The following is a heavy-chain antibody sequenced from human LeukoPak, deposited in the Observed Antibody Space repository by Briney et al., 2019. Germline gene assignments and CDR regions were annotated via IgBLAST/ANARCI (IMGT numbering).Heavy chain of an antibody. J-gene: IGHJ4*02. CDR2: ISWNSGSV. Sequence: PGRSLRLSCATSGFTFADYAIHWVRQGPGKGLEWVPGISWNSGSVGYADSVKGRFTISRDNAKNSLFLEMNSLRAEDTALYYCAKSSGYYDPYYFDYWGQGTLVTVSS. D-gene: IGHD3-22*01. V-gene: IGHV3-9*01. CDR3: AKSSGYYDPYYFDY. CDR1: GFTFADYA.